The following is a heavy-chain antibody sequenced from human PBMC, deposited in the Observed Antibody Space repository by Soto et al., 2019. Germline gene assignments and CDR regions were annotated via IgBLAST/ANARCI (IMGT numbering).Heavy chain of an antibody. V-gene: IGHV4-34*01. D-gene: IGHD6-13*01. J-gene: IGHJ4*02. CDR3: ARGNVAAAIDY. CDR2: INHSGST. Sequence: QVQLQQWGAGLLKPSETLSLTCAVYGGSFSGYYWSWIRQPPGKGLEWIGEINHSGSTNYNPSLKSRVTTSVDTSKNQFSLKLSSVTAADTAVYYCARGNVAAAIDYWGQGTLVTVSS. CDR1: GGSFSGYY.